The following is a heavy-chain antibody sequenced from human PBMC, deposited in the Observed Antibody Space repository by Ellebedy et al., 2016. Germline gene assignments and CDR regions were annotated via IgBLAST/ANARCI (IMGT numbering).Heavy chain of an antibody. D-gene: IGHD6-6*01. CDR1: GGSISSYY. CDR2: IYTSGST. Sequence: SETLSLTCTVSGGSISSYYWSWIRQPAGKGLEWIGRIYTSGSTNYNPSLKSRVTMSVDTSKNQFSLKLSSVTAADTAVYYCDGIAARRQPYYYYGMDVWGQGTTVTVSS. CDR3: DGIAARRQPYYYYGMDV. J-gene: IGHJ6*02. V-gene: IGHV4-4*07.